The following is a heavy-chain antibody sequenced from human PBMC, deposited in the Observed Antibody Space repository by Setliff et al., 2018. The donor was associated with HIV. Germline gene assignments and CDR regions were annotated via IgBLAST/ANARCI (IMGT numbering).Heavy chain of an antibody. CDR3: AKEGDSSGWYLDY. Sequence: GSLRLSCAASGFTFDNYAMVWVRQAPGKGLEWVSLISWDGASTFYADSVEGRFTVSRDSYRNSLYLQMNSLRAEDTAMYYCAKEGDSSGWYLDYWGQGTLVTVSS. CDR1: GFTFDNYA. V-gene: IGHV3-43D*04. J-gene: IGHJ4*02. D-gene: IGHD6-19*01. CDR2: ISWDGAST.